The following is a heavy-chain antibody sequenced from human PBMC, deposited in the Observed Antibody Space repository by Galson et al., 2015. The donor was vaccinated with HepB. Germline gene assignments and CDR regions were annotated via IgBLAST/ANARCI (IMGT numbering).Heavy chain of an antibody. CDR1: GGTFSSYA. CDR2: IIPIFGTG. V-gene: IGHV1-69*06. D-gene: IGHD2-15*01. J-gene: IGHJ5*02. CDR3: ANGGECSGGSCYEGS. Sequence: SVKVSCKVSGGTFSSYAISWVRQAPGQGLEWMGRIIPIFGTGNYAQRFQGRVTITADKSTNTAYMELSSLRSEDTAVYYCANGGECSGGSCYEGSWGQGTLVTVSS.